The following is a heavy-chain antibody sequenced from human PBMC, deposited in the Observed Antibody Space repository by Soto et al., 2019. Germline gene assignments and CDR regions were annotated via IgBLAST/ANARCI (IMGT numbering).Heavy chain of an antibody. CDR2: IGGTGGST. CDR3: AKDRLGGNFDY. V-gene: IGHV3-23*01. CDR1: GFTFNNYA. J-gene: IGHJ4*02. Sequence: EVQVLDSGGGLVQPGGSLRLSCAASGFTFNNYAMNWVRQAPGKGLEWVATIGGTGGSTYYADSVKGRFTISRDNSKNTLYLQMNSLRVEDTAVYYCAKDRLGGNFDYWGQGTQVTVSS.